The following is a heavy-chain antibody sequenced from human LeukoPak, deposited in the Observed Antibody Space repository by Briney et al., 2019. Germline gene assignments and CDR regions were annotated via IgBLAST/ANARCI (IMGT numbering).Heavy chain of an antibody. CDR1: GFSFTSYA. CDR2: ISGSGGSR. D-gene: IGHD4-11*01. CDR3: AKDPLRSNLVPDQKAWVGLFDY. Sequence: GGSLRLSCAASGFSFTSYAMSWVRQGPGEGLEWVSAISGSGGSRYYAASVKGPFTISSDNSKTTLYLQMNRLRAEDTAVYYCAKDPLRSNLVPDQKAWVGLFDYWGQGTLVTVSS. J-gene: IGHJ4*02. V-gene: IGHV3-23*01.